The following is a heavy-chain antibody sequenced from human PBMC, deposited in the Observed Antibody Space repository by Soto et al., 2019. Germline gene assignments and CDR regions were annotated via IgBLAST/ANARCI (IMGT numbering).Heavy chain of an antibody. D-gene: IGHD3-22*01. J-gene: IGHJ4*02. CDR3: AREADYYDSSRYFDY. CDR1: GGSISSGGYY. Sequence: SETLSLTCTVSGGSISSGGYYWSWIRQHPGKGLEWIGYIYYSGSTYYNPSLKSRVTISVDTSKNQFSLKLSSVTAADTAVYYCAREADYYDSSRYFDYWGQGTLVIVSS. V-gene: IGHV4-31*03. CDR2: IYYSGST.